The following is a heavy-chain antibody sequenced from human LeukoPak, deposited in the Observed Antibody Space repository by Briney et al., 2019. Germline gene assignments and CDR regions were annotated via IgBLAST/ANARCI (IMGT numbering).Heavy chain of an antibody. CDR3: ARDGQWLVHDAFDI. J-gene: IGHJ3*02. CDR1: GGTFSSYA. V-gene: IGHV1-69*04. CDR2: IIPILGIA. D-gene: IGHD6-19*01. Sequence: SVKVPCKASGGTFSSYAISWVRQAPGQGLEWMGRIIPILGIANYAQKFQGRVTITADKSTSTAYMELSSLRSEDTAVYYCARDGQWLVHDAFDIWGQGTMVTVSS.